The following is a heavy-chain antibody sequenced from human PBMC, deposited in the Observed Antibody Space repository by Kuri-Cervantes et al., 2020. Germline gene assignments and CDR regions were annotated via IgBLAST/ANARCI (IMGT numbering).Heavy chain of an antibody. CDR3: ARGNSSSWFDYYYYGMDV. D-gene: IGHD6-13*01. V-gene: IGHV3-30-3*01. CDR2: ISYDGSNK. Sequence: GESLKISCAASGFTFSSYAMHWVRQAPGKGLEWVAVISYDGSNKYYADSVKGQFTISRDNSKNTLYLQMNSLRAEDTAVYYCARGNSSSWFDYYYYGMDVWGQGTTVTVSS. CDR1: GFTFSSYA. J-gene: IGHJ6*02.